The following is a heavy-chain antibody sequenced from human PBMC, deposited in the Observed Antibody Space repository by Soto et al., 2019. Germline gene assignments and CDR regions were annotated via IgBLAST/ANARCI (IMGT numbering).Heavy chain of an antibody. CDR3: ARRRGQWDFDY. Sequence: SETLSLTCTVSGGSISSSSYYWGWIRQPPGKGLEWIGSIYYSGSTYYNPSLKSRVTISVDTSKNQFSLKLSSVTAADTAVHYCARRRGQWDFDYWGQGTLVNVSS. D-gene: IGHD1-26*01. V-gene: IGHV4-39*01. CDR1: GGSISSSSYY. J-gene: IGHJ4*02. CDR2: IYYSGST.